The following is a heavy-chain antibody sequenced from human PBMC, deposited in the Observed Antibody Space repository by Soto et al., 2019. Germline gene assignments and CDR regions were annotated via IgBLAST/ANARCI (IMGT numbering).Heavy chain of an antibody. CDR2: INHGGST. V-gene: IGHV4-34*01. Sequence: QVQLRQWGAGLLKPSETLSLTCAVYGGSFSGYYWSWIRQPPGKGPEWIGEINHGGSTNYNSSLKSRVTISVDTSKNQFSLTLTSVTAADTAVFYCARGPINCWAGMDVWGQGTTVTVSS. D-gene: IGHD2-21*01. CDR1: GGSFSGYY. CDR3: ARGPINCWAGMDV. J-gene: IGHJ6*02.